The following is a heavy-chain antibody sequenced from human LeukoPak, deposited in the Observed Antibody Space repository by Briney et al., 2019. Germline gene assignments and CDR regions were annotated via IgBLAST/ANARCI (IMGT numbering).Heavy chain of an antibody. CDR3: ARESHPRCTNGVCHRVDY. CDR2: IKQDGSEK. CDR1: GFTFSSYW. D-gene: IGHD2-8*01. J-gene: IGHJ4*02. Sequence: PGGSLRLSCAVSGFTFSSYWMNWVRQAPGKGLEWVANIKQDGSEKYYVDSVKGRFTISRDNAKNSLYLQMNSLRAEDTAVYYCARESHPRCTNGVCHRVDYWGQGTLVTVSS. V-gene: IGHV3-7*01.